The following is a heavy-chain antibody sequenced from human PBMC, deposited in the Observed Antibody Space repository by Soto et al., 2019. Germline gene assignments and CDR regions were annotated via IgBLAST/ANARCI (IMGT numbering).Heavy chain of an antibody. Sequence: EVHLVESGGGLVQPGGSLRLSCAVSGFTFSNFWMSWVRQAPGKGLEWLANIKQDGSETNYVDSVKGRFIISRDNAKNSLSLQMNSLRAEDTAIYYCTTNTVTKVDDYWGQVTLVTVSS. CDR2: IKQDGSET. D-gene: IGHD4-17*01. J-gene: IGHJ4*02. V-gene: IGHV3-7*03. CDR3: TTNTVTKVDDY. CDR1: GFTFSNFW.